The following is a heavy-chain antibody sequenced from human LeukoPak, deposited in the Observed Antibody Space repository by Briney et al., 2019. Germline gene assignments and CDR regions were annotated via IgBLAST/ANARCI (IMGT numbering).Heavy chain of an antibody. J-gene: IGHJ4*02. D-gene: IGHD3-10*01. Sequence: GGSLRLSCAASGFTFSSYAMSWVREAPGKGLEWVSAISGSGGSTYYADSVKGRFTISRDNSKNTLYLQMNSLRAEDTAVYYCAKAPGWFGEILYYFDYWGQGTLVTVSS. V-gene: IGHV3-23*01. CDR3: AKAPGWFGEILYYFDY. CDR1: GFTFSSYA. CDR2: ISGSGGST.